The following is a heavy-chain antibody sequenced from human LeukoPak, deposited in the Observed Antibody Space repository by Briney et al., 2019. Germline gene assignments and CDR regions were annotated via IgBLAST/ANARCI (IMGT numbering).Heavy chain of an antibody. V-gene: IGHV4-39*01. CDR3: ARLGAFDI. J-gene: IGHJ3*02. CDR2: IYYSGST. Sequence: SETLSLTCTVSGGSISSSSYYWGWFRQPPGKGLEWIGSIYYSGSTYYNPSLKSRVTISVDTSKNQFSLKLSSVTAADTAVYCCARLGAFDIWGQGTMVTVSS. CDR1: GGSISSSSYY.